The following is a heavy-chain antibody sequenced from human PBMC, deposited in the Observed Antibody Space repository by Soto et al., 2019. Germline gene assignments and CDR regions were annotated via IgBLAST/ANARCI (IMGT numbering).Heavy chain of an antibody. CDR2: ISGSGRST. CDR3: AKAGGIAVPGSHLDY. V-gene: IGHV3-23*01. CDR1: GFTFSSCV. J-gene: IGHJ4*02. Sequence: GGSLRLSCGASGFTFSSCVMSWVRQAPGKGLEWVSAISGSGRSTDYADSVEGRFTISRDNSKNTLYLQMSSLRAEDTAVYYCAKAGGIAVPGSHLDYWGQGTLVTVSS. D-gene: IGHD6-19*01.